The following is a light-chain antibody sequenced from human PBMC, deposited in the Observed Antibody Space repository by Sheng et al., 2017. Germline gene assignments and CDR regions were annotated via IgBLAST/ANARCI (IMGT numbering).Light chain of an antibody. CDR3: QQYDYLPPRLT. J-gene: IGKJ4*01. V-gene: IGKV1-33*01. CDR2: DAS. CDR1: QDIKKN. Sequence: DIQMTQSPSSLSASVGDRVTITCQASQDIKKNLKWYQQKPGEAPKLLIYDASTLERGVPSRFSGTGSGTDFTFTISSLQPEDLATYYCQQYDYLPPRLTFGGGTEGGHPT.